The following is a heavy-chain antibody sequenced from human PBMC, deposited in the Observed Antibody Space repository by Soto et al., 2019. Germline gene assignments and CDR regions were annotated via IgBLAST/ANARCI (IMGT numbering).Heavy chain of an antibody. J-gene: IGHJ6*02. Sequence: GGSLRLSCAASGFIFSSHWMHWVRQAPGKGLVGVSHIGPDGSNIWEADSVQGRFTISRDNARNRLYLQMNSLRGEDTAVYHCARCHYSGSARTYGMDVWGQGTTVTVSS. CDR2: IGPDGSNI. V-gene: IGHV3-74*01. D-gene: IGHD3-10*01. CDR3: ARCHYSGSARTYGMDV. CDR1: GFIFSSHW.